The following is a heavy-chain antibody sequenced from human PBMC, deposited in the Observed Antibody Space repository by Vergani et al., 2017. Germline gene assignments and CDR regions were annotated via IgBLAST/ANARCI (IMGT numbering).Heavy chain of an antibody. CDR1: GGTFSSYT. V-gene: IGHV1-69*02. J-gene: IGHJ4*02. Sequence: QVQLVQSGAEVKKPGSSVKVSCKASGGTFSSYTISWVRQAPGQGLEWMGRIIPILGIANYAQKFQGRVTITADKSTSTAYMELSSLRSEDTAVYYCALLFGEPYSGDELGYFDYWGQGTLVTVSS. CDR2: IIPILGIA. CDR3: ALLFGEPYSGDELGYFDY. D-gene: IGHD3-10*01.